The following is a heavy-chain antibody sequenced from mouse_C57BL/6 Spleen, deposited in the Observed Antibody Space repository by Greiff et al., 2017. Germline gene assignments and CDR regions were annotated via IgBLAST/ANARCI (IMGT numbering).Heavy chain of an antibody. CDR1: GYTFTSYG. V-gene: IGHV1-81*01. CDR2: IYPRSGNT. CDR3: ARLGITTVGYCDY. Sequence: QVQLKQSGAELARPGASVKLSCKASGYTFTSYGISWVKQRTGQGLEWIGEIYPRSGNTYYNEKFKGKATLTADKSSSTAYMELRSLTSEDSAVYFCARLGITTVGYCDYWGQGTTLTVSS. D-gene: IGHD1-1*01. J-gene: IGHJ2*01.